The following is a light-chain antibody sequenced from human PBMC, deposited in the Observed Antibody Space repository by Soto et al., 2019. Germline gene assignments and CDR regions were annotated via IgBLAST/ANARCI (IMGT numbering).Light chain of an antibody. CDR3: QQSSSYPRT. Sequence: DIQLTQSPPLLSASVGDRVTITCRASQGISSYLVWYQQRPGKAPKVLYYAASTLQSGVPSMFSGGGSGTEFALSIIILQPEDFATYFWQQSSSYPRTFCQGTRLEIK. J-gene: IGKJ2*02. CDR2: AAS. CDR1: QGISSY. V-gene: IGKV1-9*01.